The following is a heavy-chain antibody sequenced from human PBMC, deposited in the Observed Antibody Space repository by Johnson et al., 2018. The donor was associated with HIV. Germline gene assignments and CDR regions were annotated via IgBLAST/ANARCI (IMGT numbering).Heavy chain of an antibody. CDR1: GFTFDDYG. Sequence: VQLVESGGGVVRPGGSLRLSCAASGFTFDDYGMSWVRQAPGKGLVWVARINSDGGSTSYVDSVKGRFTLSRDNAKNTLYLQMNSLRADDTAVYYCATWKDDGDCRGRAGESFDIWGQRTMETVSS. D-gene: IGHD4-17*01. J-gene: IGHJ3*02. CDR3: ATWKDDGDCRGRAGESFDI. CDR2: INSDGGST. V-gene: IGHV3-20*04.